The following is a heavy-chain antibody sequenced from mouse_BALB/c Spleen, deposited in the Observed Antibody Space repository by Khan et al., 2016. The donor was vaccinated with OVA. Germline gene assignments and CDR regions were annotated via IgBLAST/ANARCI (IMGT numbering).Heavy chain of an antibody. V-gene: IGHV1-77*01. CDR1: GYTFTDYY. Sequence: QVQLQQSGAELARPGASVKLSCKASGYTFTDYYINWVKQRTGQGLEWIGDIYPGGGNSYYNEKFKGKATLTADKSSSTAYMQLSSLTSEDSAVYFCARSGTGSFAYWGQGTLVTVSA. CDR2: IYPGGGNS. J-gene: IGHJ3*01. CDR3: ARSGTGSFAY. D-gene: IGHD4-1*01.